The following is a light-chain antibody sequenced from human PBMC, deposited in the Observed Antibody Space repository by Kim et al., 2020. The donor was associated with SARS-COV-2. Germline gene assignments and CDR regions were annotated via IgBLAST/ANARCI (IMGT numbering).Light chain of an antibody. CDR3: QVWDSDSDHWV. CDR1: HIGRKS. CDR2: NDS. Sequence: PRRMAWITWGGDHIGRKSVKWYQQKPGQAPVLVIYNDSDRPSGIPERFSGSNFGDTATLTISRVAAGDEADYYCQVWDSDSDHWVFGGGTQLTVL. J-gene: IGLJ2*01. V-gene: IGLV3-21*04.